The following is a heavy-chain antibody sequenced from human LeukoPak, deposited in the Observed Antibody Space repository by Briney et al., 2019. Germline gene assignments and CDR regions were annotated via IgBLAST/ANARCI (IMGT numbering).Heavy chain of an antibody. J-gene: IGHJ1*01. CDR2: ISGSGGST. CDR1: GFTFSSYA. CDR3: AMCSTTSCSYFQH. D-gene: IGHD2-2*01. Sequence: GGSLRLSCAASGFTFSSYAMSWVRQAPGKGLEWVSGISGSGGSTYYADSAKGRFTMSRYNSKNTLFLQMNSLRADDTAVYYFAMCSTTSCSYFQHWGQGTLVTVSS. V-gene: IGHV3-23*01.